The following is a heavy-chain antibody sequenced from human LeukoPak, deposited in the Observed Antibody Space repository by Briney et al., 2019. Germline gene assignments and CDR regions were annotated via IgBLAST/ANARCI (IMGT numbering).Heavy chain of an antibody. CDR1: GYTFTSYA. J-gene: IGHJ4*02. D-gene: IGHD2-21*02. V-gene: IGHV1-3*01. CDR2: INAGNGNT. Sequence: ASVKVSCKASGYTFTSYAMHWVRQAPGQRLEWMGWINAGNGNTKYSQKFQGRVTITRDTSASTAYMELSSLRSEDTAVYYCATELVTAIPTYYFDHWGQGTLVTVSP. CDR3: ATELVTAIPTYYFDH.